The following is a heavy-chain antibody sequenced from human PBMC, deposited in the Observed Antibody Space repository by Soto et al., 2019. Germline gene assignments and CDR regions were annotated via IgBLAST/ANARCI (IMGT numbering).Heavy chain of an antibody. D-gene: IGHD3-10*01. CDR2: VNPIVSMS. V-gene: IGHV1-69*02. CDR1: GDTFNFYS. CDR3: ASSYGSGSRAFDY. Sequence: QVQLVQSGAEVKRPGSSVKVSCKASGDTFNFYSINWVRQAPGLGLEWMGRVNPIVSMSNYAQKFQGRVTVTADKSTSIAYMELSSLRSEDTAIYYCASSYGSGSRAFDYWGQGALVTVSS. J-gene: IGHJ4*02.